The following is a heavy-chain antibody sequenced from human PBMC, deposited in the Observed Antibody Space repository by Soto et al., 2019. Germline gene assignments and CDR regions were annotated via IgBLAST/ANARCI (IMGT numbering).Heavy chain of an antibody. CDR2: IREDGGET. CDR1: GFTFSDYW. V-gene: IGHV3-7*03. CDR3: ARHGETCVGNDCPRHFDS. D-gene: IGHD5-12*01. J-gene: IGHJ4*02. Sequence: EVQLAESGGDLVQSGGSLRLSCATSGFTFSDYWMNWVRQARGKGLEWVASIREDGGETHYVDSVKGRFTISRDNARKSLYLQMNNLRVEDTAVYYWARHGETCVGNDCPRHFDSWGQGSLVSVSS.